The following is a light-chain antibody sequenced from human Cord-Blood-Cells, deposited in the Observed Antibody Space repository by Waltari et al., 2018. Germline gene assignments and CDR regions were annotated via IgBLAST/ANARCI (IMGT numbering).Light chain of an antibody. J-gene: IGLJ2*01. CDR1: ELGDKY. CDR3: QAWDSSTVV. Sequence: SSELTQPPPVSVSPGPTARTTCSGDELGDKYACWYQQKPGQSPVLVIYQDSKRPSGIPERFSGSNSGNTATLTISGTQAMDEADYYCQAWDSSTVVFGGGTKLTVL. CDR2: QDS. V-gene: IGLV3-1*01.